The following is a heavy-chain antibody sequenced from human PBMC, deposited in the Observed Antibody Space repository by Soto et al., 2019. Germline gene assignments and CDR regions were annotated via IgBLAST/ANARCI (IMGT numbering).Heavy chain of an antibody. V-gene: IGHV1-8*01. CDR3: ARGTTVTTYYYYYMDV. D-gene: IGHD4-17*01. CDR1: GYTFTSYD. CDR2: MNPNSGNT. Sequence: QVPLVQSGAEVKKPGASVKVSCKASGYTFTSYDINWVRQATGQGLEWMGWMNPNSGNTGYAQKFQGRVTMTRNTSISTAYMELSSLRSEDTAVYYCARGTTVTTYYYYYMDVWGKGTTVTVSS. J-gene: IGHJ6*03.